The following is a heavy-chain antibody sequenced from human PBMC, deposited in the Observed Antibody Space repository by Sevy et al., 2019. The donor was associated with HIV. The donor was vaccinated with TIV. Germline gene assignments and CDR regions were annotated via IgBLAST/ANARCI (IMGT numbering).Heavy chain of an antibody. Sequence: SETLSLTCTVSGGSISSYYWSWIRHPPGKGLEWIGYIYYSGSTNYNPSLKSRVTISVDTSKNQFSLKLSSVTAADTAVYYCARAESIAARRFFDYWGQGTLVTVSS. CDR1: GGSISSYY. D-gene: IGHD6-6*01. V-gene: IGHV4-59*01. CDR2: IYYSGST. CDR3: ARAESIAARRFFDY. J-gene: IGHJ4*02.